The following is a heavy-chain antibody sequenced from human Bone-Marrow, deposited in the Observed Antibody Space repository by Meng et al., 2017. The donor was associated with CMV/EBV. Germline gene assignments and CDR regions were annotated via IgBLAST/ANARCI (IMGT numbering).Heavy chain of an antibody. Sequence: SETLSLTCAVYGGSFSGYYWSWIRQPPGKGLEWIGEINHSGSTNYNPSLKSRVTISVDTSKNQFSLKLSSVTAADTAVYYCARGGYSGSYYDYWGQGTLVTVSS. CDR1: GGSFSGYY. V-gene: IGHV4-34*01. D-gene: IGHD1-26*01. J-gene: IGHJ4*02. CDR3: ARGGYSGSYYDY. CDR2: INHSGST.